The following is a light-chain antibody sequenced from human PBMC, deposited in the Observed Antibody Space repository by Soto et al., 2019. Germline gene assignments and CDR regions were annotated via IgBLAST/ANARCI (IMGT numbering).Light chain of an antibody. V-gene: IGKV1-33*01. Sequence: DIQMTQSPSSLSASVGDRVTITCQASHDISNYLNWYQQKPGKAPQLLIYNASNLETGVPSRFSGSRSGTDFPFTTSSRQHEDIATFDGQQYDNHPTLGGGTTVQSK. CDR2: NAS. CDR3: QQYDNHPT. CDR1: HDISNY. J-gene: IGKJ4*01.